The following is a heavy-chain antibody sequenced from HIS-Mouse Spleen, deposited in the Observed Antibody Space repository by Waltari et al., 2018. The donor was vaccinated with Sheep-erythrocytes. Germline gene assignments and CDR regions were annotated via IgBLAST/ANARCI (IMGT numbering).Heavy chain of an antibody. Sequence: QLQLQESGPGLVKPSETLSLTCTVSGGSIRSSSYHWGWIRQPPGKGLEWIGSIYYSGSTYYNPSLKSRVNISVDTSKNQFSLKLSSVTAADTAVYYCARDEGTYYDFWSGYPPSYYFDYWGQGTLVTVSS. CDR2: IYYSGST. CDR3: ARDEGTYYDFWSGYPPSYYFDY. CDR1: GGSIRSSSYH. J-gene: IGHJ4*02. D-gene: IGHD3-3*01. V-gene: IGHV4-39*07.